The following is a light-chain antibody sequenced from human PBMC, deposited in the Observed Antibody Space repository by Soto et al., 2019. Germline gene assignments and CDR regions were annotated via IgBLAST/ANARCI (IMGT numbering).Light chain of an antibody. CDR1: QSVSSN. CDR2: DAS. CDR3: QHYNSYSEA. Sequence: EIVMTQSPATLSVSPGEIATLYFSTSQSVSSNLAWYQQKPGQAPRLLIYDASTRATDVPARFSVSGSGTEFTLTISSLQPDDFATYYCQHYNSYSEAFGQGTKVDI. J-gene: IGKJ1*01. V-gene: IGKV3-15*01.